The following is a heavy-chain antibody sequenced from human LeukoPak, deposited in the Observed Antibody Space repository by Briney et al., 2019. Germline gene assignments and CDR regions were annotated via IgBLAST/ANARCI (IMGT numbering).Heavy chain of an antibody. CDR1: GFTFSGSA. CDR2: IRSKANSYAT. J-gene: IGHJ5*02. Sequence: GGSLRFSCAASGFTFSGSAMHWVRQASGKGLEWVGRIRSKANSYATAYAASVKGRFTISRDDSKNTAYLQMNSLKTEDTAVYYCTRRSYCSSTSCYTLGFDPWGQGTLVTVSS. D-gene: IGHD2-2*02. CDR3: TRRSYCSSTSCYTLGFDP. V-gene: IGHV3-73*01.